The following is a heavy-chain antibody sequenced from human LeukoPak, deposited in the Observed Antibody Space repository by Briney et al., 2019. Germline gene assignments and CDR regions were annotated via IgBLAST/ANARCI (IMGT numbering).Heavy chain of an antibody. Sequence: SETLSLTCTVSGGSISSSSYYWGWIRQPPGKGLEWMGSIYYSGSTYYNPSLKSRVTISVDTSKNQFSLKLSSVTAADTAVYYCARRKWVDSSAQPIDYFDYWGQGTLVTVSS. J-gene: IGHJ4*02. CDR1: GGSISSSSYY. D-gene: IGHD3-22*01. CDR2: IYYSGST. V-gene: IGHV4-39*01. CDR3: ARRKWVDSSAQPIDYFDY.